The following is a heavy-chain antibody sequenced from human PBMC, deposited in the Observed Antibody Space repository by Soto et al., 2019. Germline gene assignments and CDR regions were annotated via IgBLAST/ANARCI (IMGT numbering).Heavy chain of an antibody. Sequence: PGESLKISCKGSGYRFATYWIFWVRQMPVKGLEFMGIIYPIYSDTRYSPSFQGHVTISSYNSISTSYLQWSSLRASDSAMYYCERQYTASDYWGQGTLVTVSS. CDR2: IYPIYSDT. V-gene: IGHV5-51*01. CDR1: GYRFATYW. J-gene: IGHJ4*02. D-gene: IGHD5-18*01. CDR3: ERQYTASDY.